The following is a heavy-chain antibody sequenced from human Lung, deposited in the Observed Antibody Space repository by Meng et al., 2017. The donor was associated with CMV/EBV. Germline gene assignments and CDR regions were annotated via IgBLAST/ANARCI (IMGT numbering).Heavy chain of an antibody. CDR1: GYTLTNYY. V-gene: IGHV1-46*01. CDR2: INPSDNTT. J-gene: IGHJ4*02. Sequence: SXXVSXKASGYTLTNYYIHWVRQAPGQGLEWMGIINPSDNTTIYAQKFQGRVTMTRDTSTSTVYMELSSLRSDDTALYYCARDLGYSSSWYFQYYFDCWXQGTLVTVSS. D-gene: IGHD6-13*01. CDR3: ARDLGYSSSWYFQYYFDC.